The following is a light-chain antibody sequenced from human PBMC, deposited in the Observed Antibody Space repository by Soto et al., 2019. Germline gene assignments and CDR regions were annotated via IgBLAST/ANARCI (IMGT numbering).Light chain of an antibody. V-gene: IGKV3-15*01. J-gene: IGKJ5*01. CDR1: QSVTSN. CDR2: GAS. Sequence: EIVMTQSPATLSVSPGERATLSCRASQSVTSNLAWYQHKPGQAPRLLIFGASTRATGIPARFSGSGSGTEFILTISSLQSEDLAVYYCQQYNYYVTFGQGTRLEIK. CDR3: QQYNYYVT.